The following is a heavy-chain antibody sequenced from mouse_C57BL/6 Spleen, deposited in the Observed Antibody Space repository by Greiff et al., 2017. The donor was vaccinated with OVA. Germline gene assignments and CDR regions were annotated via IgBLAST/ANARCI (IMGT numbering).Heavy chain of an antibody. D-gene: IGHD2-4*01. CDR2: IWRGGST. J-gene: IGHJ4*01. V-gene: IGHV2-5*01. CDR3: AKTGYYDYPYYAMDY. CDR1: GFSLTSYG. Sequence: VQWVESGPGLVQPSQSLSITCTVSGFSLTSYGVHWVRQSPGKGLEWLGVIWRGGSTDYNAAFMSRLSITKDNSKSQVFFKMNSLQADDTAIYYCAKTGYYDYPYYAMDYWGQGTSVTVSS.